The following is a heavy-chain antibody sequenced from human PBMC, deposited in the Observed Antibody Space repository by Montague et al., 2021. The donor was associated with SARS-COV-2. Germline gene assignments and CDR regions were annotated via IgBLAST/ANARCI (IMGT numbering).Heavy chain of an antibody. J-gene: IGHJ4*02. CDR3: ARHWGIAAAGN. D-gene: IGHD6-13*01. CDR2: INYSGTT. CDR1: GGSITDRTYY. V-gene: IGHV4-39*01. Sequence: SETLSLTYSVSGGSITDRTYYWGCIRQSPGKGLEWIGAINYSGTTXYNPSLKSRVTISLDTAKNQFSLKMTSVTAADTAVYYCARHWGIAAAGNWGQGTLVTVSS.